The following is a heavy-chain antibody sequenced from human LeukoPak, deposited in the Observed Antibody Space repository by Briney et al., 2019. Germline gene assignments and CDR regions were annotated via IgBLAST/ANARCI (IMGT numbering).Heavy chain of an antibody. CDR2: INHSGTT. V-gene: IGHV4-34*01. CDR3: ARRYSGSYGLYSHHSMDV. D-gene: IGHD1-26*01. Sequence: PSETLSLTCAVYGGSFSGYYRSWIRQPPGKGLEWIGEINHSGTTNYNSSLKSRVTVSVDTSKNQFSLKLSSVTAADKAVYYCARRYSGSYGLYSHHSMDVWGKGTTVTISS. CDR1: GGSFSGYY. J-gene: IGHJ6*03.